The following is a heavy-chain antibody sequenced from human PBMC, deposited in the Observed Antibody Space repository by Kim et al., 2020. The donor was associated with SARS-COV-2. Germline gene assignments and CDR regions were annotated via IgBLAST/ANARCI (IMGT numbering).Heavy chain of an antibody. Sequence: ASVKVSCKASGYTFTSYGISWVRQAPGQGLEWMGWISAYNGNTNYAQKLQGRVTMTTDTSTSTAYMELRSLRSDDTAVYYCARDGNLPYYYGSGKSHYYYYYMDVWGKGTTVTVSS. V-gene: IGHV1-18*01. J-gene: IGHJ6*03. CDR1: GYTFTSYG. CDR3: ARDGNLPYYYGSGKSHYYYYYMDV. D-gene: IGHD3-10*01. CDR2: ISAYNGNT.